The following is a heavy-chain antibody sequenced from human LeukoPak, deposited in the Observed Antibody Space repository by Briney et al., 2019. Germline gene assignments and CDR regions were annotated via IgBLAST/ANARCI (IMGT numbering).Heavy chain of an antibody. V-gene: IGHV3-33*06. D-gene: IGHD3-3*01. CDR1: GFTFSSYG. CDR2: IWYDGSNK. J-gene: IGHJ4*02. Sequence: PGGSLRLSCAASGFTFSSYGMHWVRQAPGKGLESVAVIWYDGSNKYYADSVKGRFTISRDNSKNTLYLQMNSLRAEDTAVYYCAKGEIHYDFWSGLDFWGQGTLVTVSS. CDR3: AKGEIHYDFWSGLDF.